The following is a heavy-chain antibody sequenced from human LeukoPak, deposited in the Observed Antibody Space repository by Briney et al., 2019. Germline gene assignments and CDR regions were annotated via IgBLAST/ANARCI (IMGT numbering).Heavy chain of an antibody. CDR3: ATGPTVQLGNLDY. CDR2: FDPEDGET. J-gene: IGHJ4*02. V-gene: IGHV1-24*01. Sequence: ASVKVSCKASGYTFTSYYMHWVRQAPGKGLEWMGGFDPEDGETIYAQKFQGRVTMTEDTSTDTAYMELSSLRSEDTAVYYCATGPTVQLGNLDYWGQGTLVTVSS. D-gene: IGHD7-27*01. CDR1: GYTFTSYY.